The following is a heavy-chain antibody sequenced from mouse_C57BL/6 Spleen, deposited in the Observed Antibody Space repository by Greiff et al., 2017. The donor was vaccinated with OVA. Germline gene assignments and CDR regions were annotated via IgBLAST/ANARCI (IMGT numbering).Heavy chain of an antibody. J-gene: IGHJ2*01. CDR3: ARERGYDYDDY. Sequence: QVQLQQPGAELVKPGASVKLSCKASGYTFTSYWMHWVKQRPGQGLEWIGMIHPNSGSTNYNEKFKSKATLTVDKSSSTAYMQLSRLTSEDSAVYYCARERGYDYDDYWGQGTTLTVSS. CDR2: IHPNSGST. D-gene: IGHD2-4*01. CDR1: GYTFTSYW. V-gene: IGHV1-64*01.